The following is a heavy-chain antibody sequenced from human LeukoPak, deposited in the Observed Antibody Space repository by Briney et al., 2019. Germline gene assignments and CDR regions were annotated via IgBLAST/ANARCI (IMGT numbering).Heavy chain of an antibody. CDR2: IYPGDSGV. CDR1: GYSFIHYW. CDR3: ARRPSYYFDY. J-gene: IGHJ4*02. Sequence: GESLKISCQASGYSFIHYWIGWVRQMPGKGLEWVAIIYPGDSGVRYSPSFRGQVTISVDTSPSTTYLQWSSLRASDTAMYYCARRPSYYFDYWGQGILVTVSS. D-gene: IGHD2-2*01. V-gene: IGHV5-51*01.